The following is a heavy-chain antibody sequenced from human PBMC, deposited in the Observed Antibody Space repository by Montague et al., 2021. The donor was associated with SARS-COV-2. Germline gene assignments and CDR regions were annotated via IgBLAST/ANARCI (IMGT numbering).Heavy chain of an antibody. CDR2: VFYSGDT. CDR1: GGSLSNYH. CDR3: ARVQGITMIVVVIGAFDI. Sequence: SETLSLTCSISGGSLSNYHWTWIRQSPEGSLEWIGYVFYSGDTSYNPSLRSRVAIALDTSNNHFSLKLSSVTAADTAVYYCARVQGITMIVVVIGAFDIWGQGTMVTVSS. D-gene: IGHD3-22*01. V-gene: IGHV4-59*12. J-gene: IGHJ3*02.